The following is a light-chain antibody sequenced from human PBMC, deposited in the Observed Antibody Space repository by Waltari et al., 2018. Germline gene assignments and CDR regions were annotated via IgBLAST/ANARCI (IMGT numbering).Light chain of an antibody. Sequence: DIQMAQSPSSLSASVGDTVTITCRASQSITTALNWYQQRPGQAARLLIYAASSLPGGVPSRFSGSGSGTDFTLTINGLQPEDFATYYCQDSYSTLSFVFGPGTRVDV. CDR1: QSITTA. CDR3: QDSYSTLSFV. CDR2: AAS. J-gene: IGKJ3*01. V-gene: IGKV1-39*01.